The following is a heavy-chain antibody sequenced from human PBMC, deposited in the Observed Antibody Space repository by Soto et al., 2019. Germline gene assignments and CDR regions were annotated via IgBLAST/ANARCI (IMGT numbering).Heavy chain of an antibody. CDR3: ARSWRESSSFLYFDY. V-gene: IGHV4-59*08. CDR2: IYYSGST. D-gene: IGHD6-6*01. Sequence: QVQLQESGPGLVKPSETLSLTCTVSGGSISSYYWSWIRQPPGKGLEWIGYIYYSGSTNYNPSLKSRVTISVDTSKNQFSRKLSSVTAADTAVYYCARSWRESSSFLYFDYWGQGTLVTVSS. J-gene: IGHJ4*02. CDR1: GGSISSYY.